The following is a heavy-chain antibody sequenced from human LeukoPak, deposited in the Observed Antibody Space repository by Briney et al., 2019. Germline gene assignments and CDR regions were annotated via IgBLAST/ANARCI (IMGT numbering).Heavy chain of an antibody. CDR1: GFTFSSYA. CDR3: AARPWYSSSWPYYYGMDV. V-gene: IGHV3-23*01. CDR2: ISGSGGST. D-gene: IGHD6-13*01. Sequence: GGSLRLSCAASGFTFSSYAMSWVRQAPGKGLEWVSAISGSGGSTYYADSVKGRFTISRDNSKNTLYLQMNSLRAEDTAVYYCAARPWYSSSWPYYYGMDVWGQGTTVTVSS. J-gene: IGHJ6*02.